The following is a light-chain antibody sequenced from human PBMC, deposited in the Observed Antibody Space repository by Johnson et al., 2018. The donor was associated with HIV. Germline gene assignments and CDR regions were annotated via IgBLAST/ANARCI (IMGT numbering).Light chain of an antibody. CDR2: ENY. J-gene: IGLJ1*01. Sequence: QSVLTQPPSVSAAPGQRVTISCSGSSSNIGDNFVSWYQQFPGAAPKLLIFENYKRPSGIPDRFSGSRSGTSATLAITGLQTGDEADYYCGAWDSRLSVCDLGPGTKVTVL. CDR3: GAWDSRLSVCD. CDR1: SSNIGDNF. V-gene: IGLV1-51*02.